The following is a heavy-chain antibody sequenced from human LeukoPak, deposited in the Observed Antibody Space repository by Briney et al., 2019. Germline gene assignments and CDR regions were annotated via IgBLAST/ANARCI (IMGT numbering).Heavy chain of an antibody. V-gene: IGHV4-4*09. CDR3: VHGKQWLAFDS. J-gene: IGHJ4*02. D-gene: IGHD6-19*01. CDR2: TYNSGST. CDR1: GGSISSYY. Sequence: PSETLSLTCTVSGGSISSYYWSWIRQPPGMGLQWIRNTYNSGSTNYHPSLNGRVTISVDTSKNHFSLKLTSVTAADTAVYYCVHGKQWLAFDSWGQGILVTVSS.